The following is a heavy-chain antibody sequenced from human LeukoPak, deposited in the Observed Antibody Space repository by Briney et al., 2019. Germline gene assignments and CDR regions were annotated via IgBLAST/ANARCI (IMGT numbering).Heavy chain of an antibody. CDR1: GYTFTSYG. V-gene: IGHV1-18*01. Sequence: ASVKVSCKASGYTFTSYGISWVRQAPGQGLEWMGRISAYNGNTNYAQKLQGRVTMTTDTSTSTAYMELRSLRSDDTAVYYCARVPSYQLPRGPQYNWFDPWGQGTLVTVSS. J-gene: IGHJ5*02. CDR3: ARVPSYQLPRGPQYNWFDP. D-gene: IGHD2-2*01. CDR2: ISAYNGNT.